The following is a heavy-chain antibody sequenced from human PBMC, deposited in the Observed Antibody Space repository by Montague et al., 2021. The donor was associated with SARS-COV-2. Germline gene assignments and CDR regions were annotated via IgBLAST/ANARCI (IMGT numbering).Heavy chain of an antibody. J-gene: IGHJ3*02. CDR2: INSDGSST. V-gene: IGHV3-74*01. CDR3: ARDQGLRHDAFDI. CDR1: GFTFSSYW. Sequence: SLILSCAASGFTFSSYWMHWVRQAPVKGLVWVSRINSDGSSTSYXDSVKGRFTISRDNAKNTLYLQMNSLRAEDTAVYYCARDQGLRHDAFDIWGQGTMVTVSS. D-gene: IGHD3/OR15-3a*01.